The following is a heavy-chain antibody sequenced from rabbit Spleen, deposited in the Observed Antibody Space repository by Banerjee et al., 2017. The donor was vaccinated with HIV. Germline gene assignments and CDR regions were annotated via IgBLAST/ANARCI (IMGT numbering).Heavy chain of an antibody. J-gene: IGHJ4*01. CDR3: ARDSAGREDFSL. CDR1: GLDFSSRYW. Sequence: QEQLEESGGHLVKPGASLTLTCKASGLDFSSRYWICWVRQAPGKGLEWIACIDAVKSGNSYYASWAKGRFTISKTSSTTVTLQMTSLTAADTATYFCARDSAGREDFSLWGQGTLVTVS. CDR2: IDAVKSGNS. D-gene: IGHD4-2*01. V-gene: IGHV1S45*01.